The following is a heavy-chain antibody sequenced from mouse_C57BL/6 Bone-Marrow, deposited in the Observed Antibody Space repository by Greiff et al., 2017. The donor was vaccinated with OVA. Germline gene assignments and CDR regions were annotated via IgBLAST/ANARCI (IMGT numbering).Heavy chain of an antibody. CDR1: GFSFNTYA. CDR2: IRSKSNNYAT. D-gene: IGHD2-12*01. Sequence: EVQRVESGGGLVQPKGSLKLSCAASGFSFNTYAMNWVRQAPGKGLEWVARIRSKSNNYATYYADSVKDRFTISRDDSESMLYLQMNNLKTEDTAMYYCVRNSWEDYFDYWGQGTTLTVSS. CDR3: VRNSWEDYFDY. V-gene: IGHV10-1*01. J-gene: IGHJ2*01.